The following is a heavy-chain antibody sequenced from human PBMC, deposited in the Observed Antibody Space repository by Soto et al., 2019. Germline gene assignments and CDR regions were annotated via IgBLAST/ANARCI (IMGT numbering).Heavy chain of an antibody. CDR2: MNPINGAT. V-gene: IGHV1-8*02. Sequence: QVQLVQSGAEVKQSGASVKVSCKASGYDFTAYDINWVRQASGQGLEWMGWMNPINGATGSARRFQGRFSMTRNTATATAYLELTSLRSDDSAVYYCGRGPSPRAPAGGTPYYSAMDVWGQGTTVTVSS. D-gene: IGHD6-13*01. CDR3: GRGPSPRAPAGGTPYYSAMDV. J-gene: IGHJ6*02. CDR1: GYDFTAYD.